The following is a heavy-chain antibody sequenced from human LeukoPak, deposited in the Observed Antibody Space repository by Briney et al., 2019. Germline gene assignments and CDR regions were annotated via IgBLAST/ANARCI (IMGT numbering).Heavy chain of an antibody. CDR1: GFTFSSYA. Sequence: TGGSLRLSCAASGFTFSSYAMSWIRQAPGKGLEWLSAISPTTGTTFYADSVKGRFTISRDNSKNTLYLQMNSLRAEDTAVYYCARAASILTAFDYWGQGTLVTVSS. J-gene: IGHJ4*02. D-gene: IGHD3-9*01. CDR3: ARAASILTAFDY. CDR2: ISPTTGTT. V-gene: IGHV3-23*01.